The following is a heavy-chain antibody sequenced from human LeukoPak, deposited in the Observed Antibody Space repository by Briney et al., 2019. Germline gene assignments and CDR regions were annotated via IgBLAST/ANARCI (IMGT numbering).Heavy chain of an antibody. V-gene: IGHV1-69*06. CDR2: IIPIFGTA. Sequence: GASVKVSCKASGGTFSSYAISWVRQAPGQGLEWMGGIIPIFGTANYAQKFQGRVTITADKSTSTAYMELSSLRSEDTAVYYCAGKTNYDFWSGYRFDYWGQGTLVTVSS. CDR3: AGKTNYDFWSGYRFDY. J-gene: IGHJ4*02. D-gene: IGHD3-3*01. CDR1: GGTFSSYA.